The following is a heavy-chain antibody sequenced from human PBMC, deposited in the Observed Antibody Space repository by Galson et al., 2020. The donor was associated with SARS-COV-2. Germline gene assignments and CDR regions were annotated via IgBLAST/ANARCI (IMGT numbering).Heavy chain of an antibody. V-gene: IGHV1-24*01. CDR1: GYTLTELS. CDR2: FDPEDGET. Sequence: ASVKVSCKVSGYTLTELSMHRVRQAPGKGLEWMGGFDPEDGETIYAQKFQGRVTMTEDTSTDTAYMELSSLGSEDTAVFYCATGTPVGATGWFDPWGQGTLVTVSS. D-gene: IGHD1-26*01. J-gene: IGHJ5*02. CDR3: ATGTPVGATGWFDP.